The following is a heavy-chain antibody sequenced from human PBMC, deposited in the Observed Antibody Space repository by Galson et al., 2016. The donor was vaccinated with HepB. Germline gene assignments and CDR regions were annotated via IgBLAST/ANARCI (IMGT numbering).Heavy chain of an antibody. CDR3: AKANIIMVTLGIYLDT. CDR2: VSGHAGST. V-gene: IGHV3-23*01. D-gene: IGHD2/OR15-2a*01. CDR1: GFTFRSYA. J-gene: IGHJ5*02. Sequence: SLRLSCAASGFTFRSYAMNWVRQAPGKGLEWVAGVSGHAGSTYYADSVKGRFAISRDNSKNTLFLQMNGLRADDTSVYYCAKANIIMVTLGIYLDTWGPGTLVTVSS.